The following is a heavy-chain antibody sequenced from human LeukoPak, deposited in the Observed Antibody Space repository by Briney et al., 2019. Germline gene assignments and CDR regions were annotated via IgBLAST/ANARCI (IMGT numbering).Heavy chain of an antibody. CDR2: INPNRGGT. V-gene: IGHV1-2*02. CDR3: ARGGERATINAAEGGY. CDR1: GYSFTGYY. D-gene: IGHD5-24*01. J-gene: IGHJ4*02. Sequence: ASVKVTCKASGYSFTGYYLHWLRLAPGPGLEWMGLINPNRGGTNYAQKVQGRVTMTRDTSISTAYMELSRLRSDDTAVYYCARGGERATINAAEGGYWGQGALVTVSS.